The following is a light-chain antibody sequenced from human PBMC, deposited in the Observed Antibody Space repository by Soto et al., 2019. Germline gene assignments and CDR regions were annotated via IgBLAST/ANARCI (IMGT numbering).Light chain of an antibody. V-gene: IGLV2-8*01. CDR1: SSDVGGYNY. J-gene: IGLJ1*01. CDR2: EVT. Sequence: QSVPTQPPSASGSPGQSVTISCTGTSSDVGGYNYVSWFQQHPGKAPKVMIYEVTKRPSGVPDRFSGSKSGNTASLTVSGLQAEDEADYYCTSYAGSKNFYVFVTGTKVTVL. CDR3: TSYAGSKNFYV.